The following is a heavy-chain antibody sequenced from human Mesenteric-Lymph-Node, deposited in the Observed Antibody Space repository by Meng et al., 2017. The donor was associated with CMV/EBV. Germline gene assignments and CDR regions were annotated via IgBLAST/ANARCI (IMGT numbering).Heavy chain of an antibody. D-gene: IGHD4-23*01. CDR1: GGTFSSYA. J-gene: IGHJ4*02. Sequence: ASVKVSCKASGGTFSSYAISWVRQAPGQGLEWMGWISAYNGNTNYAQKLQGRVTMTTDTSTSTAYMELRSLRSEDTAVYYCATPGYSWIGYFDYWGQGTLVTVSS. CDR3: ATPGYSWIGYFDY. V-gene: IGHV1-18*01. CDR2: ISAYNGNT.